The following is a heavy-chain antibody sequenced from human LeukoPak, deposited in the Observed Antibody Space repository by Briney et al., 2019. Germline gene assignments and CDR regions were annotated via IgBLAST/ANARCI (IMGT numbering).Heavy chain of an antibody. Sequence: GGSLRLSCAASGFTFSSYAMSWVRQAPGKGLEWVSAISGSGGSTYYADSVRGRFTISRDNSKNTLYLQMNSLRAEDTTVYYCAKVVYYDFWSGFDYWGQGTLVTVSS. V-gene: IGHV3-23*01. D-gene: IGHD3-3*01. CDR3: AKVVYYDFWSGFDY. CDR2: ISGSGGST. J-gene: IGHJ4*02. CDR1: GFTFSSYA.